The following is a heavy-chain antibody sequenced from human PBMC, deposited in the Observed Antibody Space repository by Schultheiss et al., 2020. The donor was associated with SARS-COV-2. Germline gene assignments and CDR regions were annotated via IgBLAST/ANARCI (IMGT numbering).Heavy chain of an antibody. CDR3: ASIEYSSSGDY. D-gene: IGHD6-6*01. J-gene: IGHJ4*02. V-gene: IGHV3-NL1*01. CDR2: IYSCGST. Sequence: GGSLRLSCAASGFTFSSYGMHWVRQAPGKGLEWVSVIYSCGSTYYADSVKGRFTISRDNSKNTLYLQMNSLRAEDTAVYYCASIEYSSSGDYWGQGTLVTVSS. CDR1: GFTFSSYG.